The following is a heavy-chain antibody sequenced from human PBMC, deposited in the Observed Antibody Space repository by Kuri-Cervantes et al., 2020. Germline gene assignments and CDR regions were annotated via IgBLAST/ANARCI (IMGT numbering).Heavy chain of an antibody. CDR2: IKQDGSEK. CDR3: ARAGFTDCFDY. CDR1: GFTFSSYW. V-gene: IGHV3-7*01. D-gene: IGHD3-9*01. Sequence: GESLKISCAASGFTFSSYWMSWVRQAPGKGLEWVANIKQDGSEKYYVDSVKGRFTISRDNAKNSLYLQMNILRAEDTAVYYCARAGFTDCFDYWGQGTLVTVSS. J-gene: IGHJ4*02.